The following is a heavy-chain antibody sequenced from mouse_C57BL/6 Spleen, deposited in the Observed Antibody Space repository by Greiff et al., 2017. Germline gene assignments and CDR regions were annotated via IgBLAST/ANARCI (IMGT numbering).Heavy chain of an antibody. Sequence: EVQLQQSGPGLVKPSQSLSLTCSVTGYSITSGYYWNWIRQFPGNKLEWMGYISYDGSNNYNPSLKNRISITRDTSKNQFFLKLNSVTTEDTATYYCARIYYDYDVYFDVWGTGTTVTVSS. CDR1: GYSITSGYY. V-gene: IGHV3-6*01. D-gene: IGHD2-4*01. CDR2: ISYDGSN. CDR3: ARIYYDYDVYFDV. J-gene: IGHJ1*03.